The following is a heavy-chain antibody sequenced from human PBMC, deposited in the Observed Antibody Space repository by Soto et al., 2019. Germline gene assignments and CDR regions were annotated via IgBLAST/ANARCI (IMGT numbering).Heavy chain of an antibody. CDR1: GYSFTSYW. CDR3: ARHNRIQLWPDYYYYGMDV. Sequence: LGESLKISCKGSGYSFTSYWISWVRQMPGKGLEWMGRIDPSDSYTNYSPSFQGHVTISADKSISTAYLQWSSLKASDTAMYYCARHNRIQLWPDYYYYGMDVWGQGTTVTVSS. CDR2: IDPSDSYT. D-gene: IGHD5-18*01. J-gene: IGHJ6*02. V-gene: IGHV5-10-1*01.